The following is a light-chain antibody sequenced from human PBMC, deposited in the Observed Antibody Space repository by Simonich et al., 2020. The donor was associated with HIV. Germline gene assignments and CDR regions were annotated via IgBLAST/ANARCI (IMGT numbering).Light chain of an antibody. V-gene: IGLV3-25*03. CDR2: KDS. J-gene: IGLJ3*02. CDR3: QSADSSGSYRV. CDR1: ALPNQY. Sequence: SYELTQPPLVSVSPGQTARITCSGDALPNQYAYWFQQKPGQAPVLIICKDSERPSGIPGRFSGSSSGTSVTLTISGVQAEDEADYYCQSADSSGSYRVFGGGTKLTVL.